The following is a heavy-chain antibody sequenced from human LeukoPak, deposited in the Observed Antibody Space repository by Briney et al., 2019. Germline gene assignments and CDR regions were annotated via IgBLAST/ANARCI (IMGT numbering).Heavy chain of an antibody. CDR3: ARELYDYVWGSYRSAYYFDY. D-gene: IGHD3-16*02. V-gene: IGHV4-4*07. Sequence: SETLSLTCTVSGGSISSYYWSWIRQPAGKGLEWIGRIYTSGSTNYNPSLKSRVTMSVDTSKNQFSLKLSSVTAADTAVYYCARELYDYVWGSYRSAYYFDYWGQGTLVTVSS. J-gene: IGHJ4*02. CDR2: IYTSGST. CDR1: GGSISSYY.